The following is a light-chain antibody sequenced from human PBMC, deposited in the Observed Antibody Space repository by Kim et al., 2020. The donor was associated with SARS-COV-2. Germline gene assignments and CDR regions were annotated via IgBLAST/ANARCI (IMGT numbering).Light chain of an antibody. J-gene: IGKJ1*01. CDR2: GAS. CDR1: ESVSSSH. V-gene: IGKV3-20*01. CDR3: QQFGYSAWT. Sequence: SPGERATLSCRASESVSSSHLGWYQQRPGQAPRVLIYGASSRATGIPDRFSGSGSGTDFTLSIRRVEPEDSAVYYCQQFGYSAWTFGQGTKVEIK.